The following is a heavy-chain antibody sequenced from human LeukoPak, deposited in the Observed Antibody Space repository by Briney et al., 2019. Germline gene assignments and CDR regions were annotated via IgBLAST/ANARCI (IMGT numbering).Heavy chain of an antibody. CDR1: GGSFSGYY. V-gene: IGHV4-34*01. Sequence: SETLSLTCAVYGGSFSGYYWSWIRQPPGKGLEWIGEINHSGSTNYNPYLKSRVTISVDTSKNQFSLKLSSVTAADTAVYYCARGLSDSSWYGPFDYWGQGTLVTVSS. D-gene: IGHD6-13*01. CDR3: ARGLSDSSWYGPFDY. CDR2: INHSGST. J-gene: IGHJ4*02.